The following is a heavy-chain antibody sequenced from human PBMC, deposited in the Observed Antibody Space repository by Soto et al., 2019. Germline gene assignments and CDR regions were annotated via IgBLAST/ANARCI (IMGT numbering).Heavy chain of an antibody. CDR2: ISAYNGNT. Sequence: QVQLVQSGAEVKKPGASVKVSCKASGYTFTSYGISWVRQAPGQGLEWMGWISAYNGNTNYAQKLQGRVTMTTDTSTSTASMEVRSLRSDDTAVYCCARSSGTSSIGFDPWGQGTLVTVSS. CDR1: GYTFTSYG. D-gene: IGHD1-26*01. J-gene: IGHJ5*02. V-gene: IGHV1-18*01. CDR3: ARSSGTSSIGFDP.